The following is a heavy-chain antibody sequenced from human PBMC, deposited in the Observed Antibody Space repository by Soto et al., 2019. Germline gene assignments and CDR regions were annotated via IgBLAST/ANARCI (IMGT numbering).Heavy chain of an antibody. Sequence: QVQLQESGPGLVKPSETLSLTCTVSGGSVSSGSYYWSWIRQPPGKGLEWIGYIYYSGSTNYNPSLKRRVTISVDTAKNQFSLNLSSVTAADTAVDYCARGLEGWYQGRYRYGMDVWGQGTTVTVSS. V-gene: IGHV4-61*01. CDR1: GGSVSSGSYY. D-gene: IGHD6-19*01. CDR3: ARGLEGWYQGRYRYGMDV. CDR2: IYYSGST. J-gene: IGHJ6*02.